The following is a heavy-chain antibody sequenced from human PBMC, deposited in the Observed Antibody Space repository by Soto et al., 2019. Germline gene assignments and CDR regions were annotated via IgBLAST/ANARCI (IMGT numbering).Heavy chain of an antibody. V-gene: IGHV4-30-4*02. D-gene: IGHD6-13*01. CDR1: GDSIGSGNKY. CDR2: IFSSGTT. Sequence: PSETLSLTCTVSGDSIGSGNKYWSWIRQAPGKGLEWIGYIFSSGTTYYNPSLKSRLTMSLDTSQNQFSLKLSSVTAADTAVYYCARLTAAGSFDYWGQGTLVTVSS. CDR3: ARLTAAGSFDY. J-gene: IGHJ4*02.